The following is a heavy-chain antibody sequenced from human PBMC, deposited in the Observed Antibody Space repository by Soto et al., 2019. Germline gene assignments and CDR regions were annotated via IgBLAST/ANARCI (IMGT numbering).Heavy chain of an antibody. V-gene: IGHV3-23*01. CDR2: VSAGGDMT. CDR3: ARGDRGGSGSPARYYYSGLDV. D-gene: IGHD2-15*01. J-gene: IGHJ6*02. CDR1: GFTFSSYA. Sequence: DVQLLESGGHLVQPGGSLRLSCAASGFTFSSYAMSWVRQAPGKGLEWVSSVSAGGDMTYYSDSVKGRFTISRDNSNNVLCLQRNSLRIEDTALYYCARGDRGGSGSPARYYYSGLDVWGQGTTVTVS.